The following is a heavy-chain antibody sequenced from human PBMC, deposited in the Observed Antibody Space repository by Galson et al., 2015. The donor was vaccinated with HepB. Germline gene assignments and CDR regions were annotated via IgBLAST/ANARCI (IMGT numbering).Heavy chain of an antibody. V-gene: IGHV2-70*04. CDR3: ARDYGDYEDYWYFDL. D-gene: IGHD4-17*01. J-gene: IGHJ2*01. Sequence: PALVKPTQTLTLTCTFSGFSLSTSGMRVSWIRQPPGKALEWLARIDWDDDKFYSTSLKTRLTISKDTSKNQVVLTMTNVDPVDTATYYCARDYGDYEDYWYFDLWGRGTLVTVSS. CDR1: GFSLSTSGMR. CDR2: IDWDDDK.